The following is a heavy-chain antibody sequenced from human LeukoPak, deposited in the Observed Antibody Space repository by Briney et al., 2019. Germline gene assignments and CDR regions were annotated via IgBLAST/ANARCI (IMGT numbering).Heavy chain of an antibody. CDR3: ARDRPATENWYIDL. J-gene: IGHJ2*01. Sequence: SETLSLTCSVSGGSSSNYYLTWIRQPSGKGLEWNGYMYYSGSTNYNPSLKSRVTISVDTSKNQFSLKLSSVTAADTAVYYCARDRPATENWYIDLWGRGTLVTVSS. V-gene: IGHV4-59*01. D-gene: IGHD1-26*01. CDR1: GGSSSNYY. CDR2: MYYSGST.